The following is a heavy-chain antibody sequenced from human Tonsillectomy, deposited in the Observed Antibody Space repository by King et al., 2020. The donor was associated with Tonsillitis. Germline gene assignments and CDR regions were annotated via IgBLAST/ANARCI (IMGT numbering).Heavy chain of an antibody. J-gene: IGHJ5*02. CDR2: IYYSGST. V-gene: IGHV4-30-4*01. D-gene: IGHD3-16*02. Sequence: QLQLQESGPGLVKPSQTLSLTCTVSGGSISSGDHYWSWIRQPPGKGLEWIGYIYYSGSTYYNPSLKSRVTISLDTSKNQFSLKLSSVTAADTAVYYCARLNIVSWFDPWGQGTLVTVSS. CDR3: ARLNIVSWFDP. CDR1: GGSISSGDHY.